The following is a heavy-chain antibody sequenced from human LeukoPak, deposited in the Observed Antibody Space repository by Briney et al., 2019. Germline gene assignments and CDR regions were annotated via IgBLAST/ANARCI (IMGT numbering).Heavy chain of an antibody. CDR1: GFTFSNYG. Sequence: GGSLRLSCTASGFTFSNYGMHWVRQAPGKGLQWVAFIWFDGSNKYYADSVKGRFTISRDNSKNTLYLQINSLRAEDTAVYYCARDRGNSHFDYWGQGTLVTVSS. CDR3: ARDRGNSHFDY. D-gene: IGHD3-10*01. CDR2: IWFDGSNK. J-gene: IGHJ4*02. V-gene: IGHV3-33*08.